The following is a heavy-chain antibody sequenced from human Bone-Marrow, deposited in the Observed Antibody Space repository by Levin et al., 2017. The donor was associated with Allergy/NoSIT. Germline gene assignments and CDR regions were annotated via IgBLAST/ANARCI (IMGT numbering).Heavy chain of an antibody. Sequence: ASETLSLTCTVSGDSISSGGYYWSWIRQHPGKGLEWIGYIYYSGNTYYNPSLKGRLSISVVTSKNQFSLRLNSVTAADTAVYFCARYNGYDFDYWGQGTLVTVSS. CDR1: GDSISSGGYY. J-gene: IGHJ4*02. V-gene: IGHV4-31*03. CDR2: IYYSGNT. CDR3: ARYNGYDFDY. D-gene: IGHD5-12*01.